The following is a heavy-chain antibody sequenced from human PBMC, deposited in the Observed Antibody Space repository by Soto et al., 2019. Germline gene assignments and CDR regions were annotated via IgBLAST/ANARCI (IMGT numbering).Heavy chain of an antibody. V-gene: IGHV3-23*01. CDR1: GFTFITYA. Sequence: EVQLLDSGGGLVQPGGSLRLSCAASGFTFITYAMSWVRQAPGKGLEWASIISVSGGRKYYPDSVKGRFTISRDNSKNTLYLQMNSLRADDTAVYYCAKLPAAQSYFDFWGQGTLVTVSS. J-gene: IGHJ4*02. CDR2: ISVSGGRK. D-gene: IGHD2-2*01. CDR3: AKLPAAQSYFDF.